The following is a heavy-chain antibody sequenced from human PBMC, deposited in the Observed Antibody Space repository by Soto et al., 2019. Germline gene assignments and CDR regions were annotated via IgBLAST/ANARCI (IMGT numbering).Heavy chain of an antibody. Sequence: PSETLSLTCSVSGDSIISDKYYWGWIRQPPGKGLEWIGYIYYSGSTNYNPSLKSRVTISVDTSKNQFSLKLSSVTAADTAVYYCAREVVYGSGSSYFDYWGQGTLVTVSS. D-gene: IGHD3-10*01. V-gene: IGHV4-61*01. J-gene: IGHJ4*02. CDR1: GDSIISDKYY. CDR2: IYYSGST. CDR3: AREVVYGSGSSYFDY.